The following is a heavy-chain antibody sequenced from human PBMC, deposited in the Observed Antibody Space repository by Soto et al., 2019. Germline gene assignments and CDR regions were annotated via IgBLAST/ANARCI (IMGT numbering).Heavy chain of an antibody. D-gene: IGHD5-18*01. V-gene: IGHV3-23*01. CDR2: ISGSGGST. CDR1: GFTFSSYA. J-gene: IGHJ4*02. Sequence: GGSLTLSCAASGFTFSSYAMSWVRQAPGKGLEWVSAISGSGGSTYYADSVKGRFTISRDNSKNTLYLQMNSLRAEDTAVYYCRYSYGSLFYYFDYWGQGTLVTVSS. CDR3: RYSYGSLFYYFDY.